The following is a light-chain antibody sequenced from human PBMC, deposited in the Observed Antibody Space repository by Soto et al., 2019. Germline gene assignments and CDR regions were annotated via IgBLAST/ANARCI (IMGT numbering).Light chain of an antibody. CDR3: QQRSTWPGT. Sequence: ETVLSQYPATLSMSPGERANLSCRASQSVSNYLAWYQQKPGQAPRLLIYDASNRATGIPARFSGSRSGRDFTLTISSLEPEDFAVYYCQQRSTWPGTFGQGTKLEIK. V-gene: IGKV3-11*02. CDR1: QSVSNY. CDR2: DAS. J-gene: IGKJ2*01.